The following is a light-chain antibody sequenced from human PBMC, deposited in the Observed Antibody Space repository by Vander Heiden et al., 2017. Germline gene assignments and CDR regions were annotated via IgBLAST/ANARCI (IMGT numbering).Light chain of an antibody. CDR1: QSVSSN. V-gene: IGKV3-15*01. Sequence: EIVMTQPPATLSVPPGDRATLSCRASQSVSSNLAWYQQKPGQAPRLLIYGASTRATGIPASFSGSGSGTDFTLTVSSLQSEDFAVYYCQQYNNWPLTFGGGTKVEIK. CDR3: QQYNNWPLT. J-gene: IGKJ4*01. CDR2: GAS.